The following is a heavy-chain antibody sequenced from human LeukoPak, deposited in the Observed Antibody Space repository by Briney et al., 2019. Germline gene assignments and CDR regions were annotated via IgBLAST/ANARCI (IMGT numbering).Heavy chain of an antibody. D-gene: IGHD2-2*01. V-gene: IGHV4-34*01. CDR1: GGSFSGYY. Sequence: NASETLSLTCAVYGGSFSGYYWSWIRQPPGKGLEWMGEINHSGSTSYNPSLKSRVTRSVDTSKNQFSLKLSSVTAADTAVYYCARGQEPDCSSTSCPNWFDPWGQGNLVTVSS. CDR2: INHSGST. J-gene: IGHJ5*02. CDR3: ARGQEPDCSSTSCPNWFDP.